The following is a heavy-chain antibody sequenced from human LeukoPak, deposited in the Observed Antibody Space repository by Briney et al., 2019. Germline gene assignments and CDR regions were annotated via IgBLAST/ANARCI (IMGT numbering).Heavy chain of an antibody. CDR3: AGSGSYYYYYMDV. CDR2: IYYSGST. D-gene: IGHD1-26*01. J-gene: IGHJ6*03. CDR1: GGSISSYY. V-gene: IGHV4-59*01. Sequence: SETLSLTCTVSGGSISSYYWSWIRQPPGKGLEWIGYIYYSGSTNYNPSLKSRVTISVDTSKNQFSLKVSSVTAADTAVYYCAGSGSYYYYYMDVWGKGTTVTISS.